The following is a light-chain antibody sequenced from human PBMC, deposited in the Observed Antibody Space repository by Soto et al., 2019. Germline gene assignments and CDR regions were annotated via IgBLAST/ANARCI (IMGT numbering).Light chain of an antibody. CDR3: SSCTSSSTLLYV. CDR1: SSDVGYYNY. V-gene: IGLV2-14*01. J-gene: IGLJ1*01. Sequence: QSVLTQPASVSGPTGQSITISCTGTSSDVGYYNYVSWYRQHPGKAPSLMIYDVNNRPSGVSNRFSGSKSGNTAYLTISGLPAEDEADYYCSSCTSSSTLLYVFGTGTKVTVL. CDR2: DVN.